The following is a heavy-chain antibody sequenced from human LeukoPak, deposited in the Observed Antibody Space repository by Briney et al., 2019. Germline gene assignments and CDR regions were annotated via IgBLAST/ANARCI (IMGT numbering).Heavy chain of an antibody. CDR2: ISWDGGRT. V-gene: IGHV3-43*01. D-gene: IGHD2-2*02. J-gene: IGHJ4*02. CDR3: ARARLGYCSGTSCYTLDY. Sequence: GGSLRLSCAASGFTFHDYTMRWVRQAPGKGLEWVSLISWDGGRTYYADSLKGRFTISRDNSKNSLYLQMNSLRTEDTAFYYCARARLGYCSGTSCYTLDYWGQGTLVTVSS. CDR1: GFTFHDYT.